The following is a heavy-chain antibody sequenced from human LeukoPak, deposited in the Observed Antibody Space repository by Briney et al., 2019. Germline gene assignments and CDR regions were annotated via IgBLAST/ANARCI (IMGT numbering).Heavy chain of an antibody. CDR2: INAGNGKT. CDR1: QYAFADYA. V-gene: IGHV1-3*01. J-gene: IGHJ4*02. CDR3: ARAQSITMVRGVPPPPAY. D-gene: IGHD3-10*01. Sequence: GASVKVSCKASQYAFADYAVHWVRQAPGQRLEWMGWINAGNGKTKYSQSFQGRITMTTDTSTGTAYMELRSLRSDDTAVYFCARAQSITMVRGVPPPPAYWGQGTLVTVSS.